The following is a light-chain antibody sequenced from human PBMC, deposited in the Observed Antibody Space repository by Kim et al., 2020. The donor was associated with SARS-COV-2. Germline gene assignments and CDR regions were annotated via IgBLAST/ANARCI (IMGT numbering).Light chain of an antibody. CDR3: QVWDNYSDHVV. J-gene: IGLJ2*01. Sequence: AQGQTARITGGGRNIGTISVHWYQQKPGQGPVLVMKYDRDRPSGIPERISGSNSGNTATLTISRVEAGDEADYYCQVWDNYSDHVVFGGGTQLTVL. V-gene: IGLV3-21*04. CDR2: YDR. CDR1: NIGTIS.